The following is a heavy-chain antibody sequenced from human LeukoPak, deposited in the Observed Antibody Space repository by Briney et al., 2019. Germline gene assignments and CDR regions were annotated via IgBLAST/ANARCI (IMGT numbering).Heavy chain of an antibody. Sequence: GGSLRLSCSASGFTFSTFAMHWVRQAPGKGLEYVSAISSNGGSTYYADSVKGRFTISRDNSKNTLHLQMSSLRAEDTAVYYCVGVRWFGGSNWFDPWGQGTLVTVSS. CDR3: VGVRWFGGSNWFDP. V-gene: IGHV3-64D*09. CDR1: GFTFSTFA. D-gene: IGHD3-10*01. CDR2: ISSNGGST. J-gene: IGHJ5*02.